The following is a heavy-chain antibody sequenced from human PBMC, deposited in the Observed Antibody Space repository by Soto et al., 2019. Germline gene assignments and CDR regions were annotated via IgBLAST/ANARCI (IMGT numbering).Heavy chain of an antibody. Sequence: SETLSLTCTVSGGSIISHLWSWIRQPPGKGLEWIGYVSHSGSTTHNPSLKSRVTISVDRSKNQFSLKLSSVTAADTAVYYCARVLTAAGNAFGIWGQGTMVTVSS. CDR2: VSHSGST. J-gene: IGHJ3*02. D-gene: IGHD6-13*01. CDR3: ARVLTAAGNAFGI. CDR1: GGSIISHL. V-gene: IGHV4-59*11.